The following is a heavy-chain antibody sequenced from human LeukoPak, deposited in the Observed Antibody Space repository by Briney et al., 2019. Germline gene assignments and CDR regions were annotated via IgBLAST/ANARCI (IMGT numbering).Heavy chain of an antibody. J-gene: IGHJ4*02. CDR3: ARRRYESGTSYPSYFDY. V-gene: IGHV4-39*01. Sequence: SETLSLTCTVSGGSISSSSYYWGWIRQPPGKGLEWIGNIYYSGSTYYNPSLKSRVTISVDTSKNQFSLKLSSVTAADTAVYYCARRRYESGTSYPSYFDYWGQGTLVSVSS. CDR1: GGSISSSSYY. D-gene: IGHD3-22*01. CDR2: IYYSGST.